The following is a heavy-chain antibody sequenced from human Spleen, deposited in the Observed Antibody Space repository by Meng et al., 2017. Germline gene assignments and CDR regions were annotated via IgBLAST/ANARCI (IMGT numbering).Heavy chain of an antibody. CDR1: GFIFSKYS. Sequence: GESLKISCVGSGFIFSKYSMIWVRQAPGKGLEWVSRINTDASITTYADSVKGRFTISRDDAKNTVYLQMNSLRAEDTAVYYCARDADWVIFDHWGQGALVTVSS. V-gene: IGHV3-74*03. CDR3: ARDADWVIFDH. J-gene: IGHJ4*02. D-gene: IGHD3-9*01. CDR2: INTDASIT.